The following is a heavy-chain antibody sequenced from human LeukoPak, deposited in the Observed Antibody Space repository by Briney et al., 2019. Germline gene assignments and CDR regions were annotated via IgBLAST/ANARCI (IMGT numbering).Heavy chain of an antibody. CDR3: AAQRAVGFDY. V-gene: IGHV3-7*01. CDR1: GFTSSTYY. D-gene: IGHD6-19*01. J-gene: IGHJ4*02. CDR2: IKQDGSQK. Sequence: GGSLRLSCAASGFTSSTYYMTWVRQAPGKGLEWVANIKQDGSQKYYVDSVQGRFTISRDNAKSSLYLQMNSLRAEDTAVYYCAAQRAVGFDYWGQGTLVTVSS.